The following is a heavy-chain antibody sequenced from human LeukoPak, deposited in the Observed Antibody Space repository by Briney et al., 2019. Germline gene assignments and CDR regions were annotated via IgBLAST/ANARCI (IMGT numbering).Heavy chain of an antibody. J-gene: IGHJ3*02. D-gene: IGHD5-18*01. V-gene: IGHV3-7*01. CDR2: IKGDGSAK. CDR1: GFAFSDSW. Sequence: PGGSLRLSCAASGFAFSDSWMTWIRQAPGKALEWVAFIKGDGSAKKYVDSVKGRFTISRDNAKNSLFLQMNSLRAEDTAVYYCARDRGWIQHDIWGQGTMVTVSS. CDR3: ARDRGWIQHDI.